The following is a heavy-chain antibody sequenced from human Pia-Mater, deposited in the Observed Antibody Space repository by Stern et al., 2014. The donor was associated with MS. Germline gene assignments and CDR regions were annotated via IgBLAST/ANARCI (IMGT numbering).Heavy chain of an antibody. D-gene: IGHD4-17*01. CDR3: ASPWPYAN. Sequence: QVQLVQSGAEVKKPGASVKLSCTASGNTFSTYSIHWVRQAPGQGLVWMGMINPDGGRTTYAQEFRDRVTMTRDTSPSTGYMQLGSLRSEDTAFYYWASPWPYANWGQGTLVTVSS. CDR1: GNTFSTYS. CDR2: INPDGGRT. J-gene: IGHJ4*02. V-gene: IGHV1-46*01.